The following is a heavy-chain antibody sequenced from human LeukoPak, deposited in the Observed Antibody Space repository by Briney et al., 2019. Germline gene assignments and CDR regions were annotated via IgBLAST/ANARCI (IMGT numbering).Heavy chain of an antibody. Sequence: SGGSLRLSCAASGFTFSSYSINWVRQAPGKGLEWVSSVSGSGASTHYTDSVKGRFTISRDNSKNTVYVQMNSLRAEDTAVYYCAKTSGSGWVYYFDSWGQGTLVTVPS. V-gene: IGHV3-23*01. D-gene: IGHD6-19*01. CDR1: GFTFSSYS. J-gene: IGHJ4*02. CDR2: VSGSGAST. CDR3: AKTSGSGWVYYFDS.